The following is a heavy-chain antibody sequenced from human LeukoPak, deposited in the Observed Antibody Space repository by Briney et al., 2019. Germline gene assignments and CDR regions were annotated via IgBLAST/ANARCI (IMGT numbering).Heavy chain of an antibody. V-gene: IGHV3-23*01. CDR3: AKQTRPQLERRLGFDY. J-gene: IGHJ4*02. D-gene: IGHD1-1*01. CDR2: ISGSGGST. Sequence: GGSLRLSCAASGFTFSSYAMSWVRQAPGKGLEWVSAISGSGGSTYYADSVKGRFTISRDNSKNTLYLQTNSLRAEDTAVYYCAKQTRPQLERRLGFDYWGQGTLVTVSS. CDR1: GFTFSSYA.